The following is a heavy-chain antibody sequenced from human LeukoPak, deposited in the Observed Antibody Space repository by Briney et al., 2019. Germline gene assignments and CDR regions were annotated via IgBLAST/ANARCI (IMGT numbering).Heavy chain of an antibody. Sequence: SETLSLTCTVSGGSISSGGYYWSWIRQHPGKGLEWIGYIYYSGSTYYNPSLKSRVTISVDTSKNQFSLKLSSVTAADTAVYYCATGGYYDSSGYLDYWGQGTLVTVSS. J-gene: IGHJ4*02. D-gene: IGHD3-22*01. V-gene: IGHV4-31*03. CDR1: GGSISSGGYY. CDR2: IYYSGST. CDR3: ATGGYYDSSGYLDY.